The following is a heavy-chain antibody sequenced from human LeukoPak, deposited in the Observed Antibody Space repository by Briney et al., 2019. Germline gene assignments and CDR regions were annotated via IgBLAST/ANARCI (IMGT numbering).Heavy chain of an antibody. J-gene: IGHJ4*02. V-gene: IGHV1-2*02. Sequence: ASVKVSCKASGYTFSGYNMHWVRQAPGQGLEWMGWINPNSGGTNYAQKFQGRVTMTRDTSINTAYMELSRLRSDDTAVYYCAREYYYRSGSYSWGQGTLVTVSS. CDR1: GYTFSGYN. CDR2: INPNSGGT. D-gene: IGHD3-10*01. CDR3: AREYYYRSGSYS.